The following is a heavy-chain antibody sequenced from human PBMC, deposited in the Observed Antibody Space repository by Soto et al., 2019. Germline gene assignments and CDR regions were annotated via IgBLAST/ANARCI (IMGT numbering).Heavy chain of an antibody. D-gene: IGHD2-2*02. Sequence: ASVKVSCKVSGYTLTELSMHWVRQAPGKGLEWMGGFDPEDGETIYAQKFQGRVTMTEDTSTDTAYMELSSLRSEDTAVYYCATDSTPAATAIPFYYYYGMDVWGQGTTVTVSS. V-gene: IGHV1-24*01. J-gene: IGHJ6*02. CDR3: ATDSTPAATAIPFYYYYGMDV. CDR1: GYTLTELS. CDR2: FDPEDGET.